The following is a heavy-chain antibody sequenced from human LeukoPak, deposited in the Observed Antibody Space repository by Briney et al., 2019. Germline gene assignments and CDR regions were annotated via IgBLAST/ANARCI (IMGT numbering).Heavy chain of an antibody. D-gene: IGHD1-26*01. V-gene: IGHV4-39*07. J-gene: IGHJ6*03. CDR3: ARVSGGYYYYYYMDV. CDR2: IYYSGST. Sequence: SETLSLTCTVSGGSISSSSYYWGWIRQPPGKGLEWIGSIYYSGSTYHNPSLKSRVTISVDTSKNQFSLKLSSVTAADTAVYYCARVSGGYYYYYYMDVWGKGTTVTISS. CDR1: GGSISSSSYY.